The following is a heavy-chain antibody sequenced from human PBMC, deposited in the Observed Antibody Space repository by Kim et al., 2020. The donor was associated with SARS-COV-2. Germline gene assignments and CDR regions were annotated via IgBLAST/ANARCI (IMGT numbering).Heavy chain of an antibody. D-gene: IGHD2-15*01. Sequence: NKDYADSEKGRFTISRDNSKNTLYLQMNSLRAEDTAVYYCARGYGGSLDYWGQGTLVTVSS. V-gene: IGHV3-33*01. J-gene: IGHJ4*02. CDR2: NK. CDR3: ARGYGGSLDY.